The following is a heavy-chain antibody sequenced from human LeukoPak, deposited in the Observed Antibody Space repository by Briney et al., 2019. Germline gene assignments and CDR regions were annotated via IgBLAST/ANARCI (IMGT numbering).Heavy chain of an antibody. CDR2: ISYDGSNK. CDR3: ARRDYYDSSGYSPLFDY. Sequence: GGSLRLSCAASGFTFSSYAMSWVRQAPGKGLEWVAVISYDGSNKYYADSAKGRFTISRDNSKNTLYLQVNSLRVEDTAVYYCARRDYYDSSGYSPLFDYWGQGTLVTVSS. V-gene: IGHV3-30*03. J-gene: IGHJ4*02. CDR1: GFTFSSYA. D-gene: IGHD3-22*01.